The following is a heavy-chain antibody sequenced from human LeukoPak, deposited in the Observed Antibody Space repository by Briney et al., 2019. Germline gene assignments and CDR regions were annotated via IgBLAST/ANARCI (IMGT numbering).Heavy chain of an antibody. CDR1: GYTFTGYY. CDR2: INPNSGGT. J-gene: IGHJ4*02. Sequence: ASVKVSCKASGYTFTGYYMHWVRQAPGQGLEWMGWINPNSGGTNYAQKFQGRVTMTRDTSISTAYMELSRLRSDDTAVYYCARPEGYYYDSSGYFDYWGQGTLVTVSS. D-gene: IGHD3-22*01. CDR3: ARPEGYYYDSSGYFDY. V-gene: IGHV1-2*02.